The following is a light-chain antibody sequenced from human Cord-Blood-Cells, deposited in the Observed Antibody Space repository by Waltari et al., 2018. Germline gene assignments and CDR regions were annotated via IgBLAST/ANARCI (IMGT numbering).Light chain of an antibody. J-gene: IGKJ2*01. CDR3: QQYGSSPPAYT. Sequence: EIVLTQSPGTLSLSPGERATLSCRASQSVSSSCVAWYQQKPGQAPRLLIYGASSRATGIQERFSGSGSGTEFTLTSSRREPEEYAVYYCQQYGSSPPAYTFGQGTKLEIK. CDR1: QSVSSSC. V-gene: IGKV3-20*01. CDR2: GAS.